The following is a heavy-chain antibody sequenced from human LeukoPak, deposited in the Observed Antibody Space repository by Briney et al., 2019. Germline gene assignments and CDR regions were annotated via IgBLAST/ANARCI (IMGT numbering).Heavy chain of an antibody. Sequence: ASVKVSCKASGYSFTNYGISWVRQAPGQGLEWMGWISTYDGNTNYVQKLQGRVTMTTDTSTSTAYMELRSLRSDDTAVYYCAIGGVSNSWYRTPDYWGQGTLVAVSS. V-gene: IGHV1-18*01. CDR1: GYSFTNYG. CDR2: ISTYDGNT. J-gene: IGHJ4*02. CDR3: AIGGVSNSWYRTPDY. D-gene: IGHD6-13*01.